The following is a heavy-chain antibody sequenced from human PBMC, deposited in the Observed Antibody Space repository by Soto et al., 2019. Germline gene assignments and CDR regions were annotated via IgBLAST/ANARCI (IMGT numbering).Heavy chain of an antibody. CDR3: ARCRYTTGWYPFDN. J-gene: IGHJ4*02. CDR2: TYYRSKWYN. D-gene: IGHD6-19*01. Sequence: PSQTLSLTCAISGDSVSTNSAAWNWIRQSPSRGLEWLGRTYYRSKWYNDYAVSLKSRITINPDTSKNQFSLQLNSVTPEDTAVYFSARCRYTTGWYPFDNCGQGILVTVSS. V-gene: IGHV6-1*01. CDR1: GDSVSTNSAA.